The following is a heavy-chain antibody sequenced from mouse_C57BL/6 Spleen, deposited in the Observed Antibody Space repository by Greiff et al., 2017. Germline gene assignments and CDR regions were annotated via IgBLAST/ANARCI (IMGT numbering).Heavy chain of an antibody. V-gene: IGHV1-18*01. CDR2: INPNNGGT. Sequence: VQLQQSGPELVKPGASVKIPCKASGYTFTDYNMDWVKQSHGKSLEWIGDINPNNGGTIYNQKFKGKATLTVDKSSSTAYMELRSLTSEDTAVYYCARITTVVDYAMDYWGQGTSVTVSS. J-gene: IGHJ4*01. D-gene: IGHD1-1*01. CDR3: ARITTVVDYAMDY. CDR1: GYTFTDYN.